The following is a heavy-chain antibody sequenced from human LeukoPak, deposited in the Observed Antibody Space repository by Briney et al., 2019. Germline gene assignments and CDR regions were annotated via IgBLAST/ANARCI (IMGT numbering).Heavy chain of an antibody. Sequence: SETLSLTCTVSGGSITSYYWSWIRQPAGKGLEWIGRIYVTESTTYNPSLKSRVTISIDTSKNQFSLKLTSVTAADTAVYYCAREADDAFDYWGQGTLVTVSS. D-gene: IGHD1-1*01. CDR2: IYVTEST. V-gene: IGHV4-4*07. CDR1: GGSITSYY. J-gene: IGHJ4*02. CDR3: AREADDAFDY.